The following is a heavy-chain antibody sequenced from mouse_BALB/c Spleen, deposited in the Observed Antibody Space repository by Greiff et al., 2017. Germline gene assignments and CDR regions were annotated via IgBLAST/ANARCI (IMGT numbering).Heavy chain of an antibody. D-gene: IGHD2-3*01. CDR1: GFNIKDYY. CDR2: IDPENGNT. V-gene: IGHV14-1*02. CDR3: ARRDGYFPWFAY. Sequence: EVQVVESGAELVRPGALVKLSCKASGFNIKDYYMHWVKQRPEQGLEWIGWIDPENGNTIYDPKFQGKASITADTSSNTAYLQLSSLTSEDTAVYYCARRDGYFPWFAYWGQGTLVTVSA. J-gene: IGHJ3*01.